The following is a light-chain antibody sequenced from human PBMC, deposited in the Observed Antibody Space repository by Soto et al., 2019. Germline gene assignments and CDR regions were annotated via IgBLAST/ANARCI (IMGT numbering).Light chain of an antibody. J-gene: IGLJ2*01. CDR2: GNS. V-gene: IGLV1-40*01. CDR3: QSYDSSFDVV. CDR1: SSNIGAGYD. Sequence: QSVLTQPPSVSGAPGQRVTISCTGSSSNIGAGYDVHWYQQLPGTAPKLLIYGNSNRPSGVPDRFSGSKSGISASLAITGLQAEDEAVYYCQSYDSSFDVVFGGGTKLTVL.